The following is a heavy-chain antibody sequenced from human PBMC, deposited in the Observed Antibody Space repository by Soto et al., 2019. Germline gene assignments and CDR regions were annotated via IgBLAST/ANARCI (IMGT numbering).Heavy chain of an antibody. CDR1: GDTFTDYY. CDR3: ARGGHVVVVTAALDY. J-gene: IGHJ4*02. D-gene: IGHD2-21*02. Sequence: QVQLMQSGAEVKKPGASVKVSCKASGDTFTDYYTHWVRQAPGQGLEWMGTVNPSGGHTTYAQHFLGRVTMTTDTSTSTLYMELTSLTSDDTAIYYCARGGHVVVVTAALDYWGQGTLVTVSS. V-gene: IGHV1-46*01. CDR2: VNPSGGHT.